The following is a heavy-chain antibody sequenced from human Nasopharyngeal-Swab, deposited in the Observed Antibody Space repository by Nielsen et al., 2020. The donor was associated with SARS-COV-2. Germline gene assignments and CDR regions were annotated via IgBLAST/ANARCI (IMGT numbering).Heavy chain of an antibody. D-gene: IGHD3-3*01. V-gene: IGHV3-49*03. CDR1: GFTFDDYG. J-gene: IGHJ6*02. CDR3: TIERSFYDVWSGPYYYYSAMVV. Sequence: GESLKISCTASGFTFDDYGMGWFRQAPGEGLEWVGSIRSKTRGGTTEYAASVKGRFVISRDDSTSIAYLQMNSMKTEDTAVYYCTIERSFYDVWSGPYYYYSAMVVWGQGTTVSVSS. CDR2: IRSKTRGGTT.